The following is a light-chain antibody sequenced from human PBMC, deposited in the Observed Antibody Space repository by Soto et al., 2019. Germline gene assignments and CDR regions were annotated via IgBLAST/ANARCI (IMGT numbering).Light chain of an antibody. Sequence: QSVLTQPASVSGSPGQSITISCTGTSSDVGSYNYVSWFQQYPGKAPKLLIYEGFKRPSGVSNRFSGSKSGNTASLTISGLQAEDEADYHCCAYAGSSIYVFGTGTKVTV. CDR1: SSDVGSYNY. V-gene: IGLV2-23*01. CDR2: EGF. J-gene: IGLJ1*01. CDR3: CAYAGSSIYV.